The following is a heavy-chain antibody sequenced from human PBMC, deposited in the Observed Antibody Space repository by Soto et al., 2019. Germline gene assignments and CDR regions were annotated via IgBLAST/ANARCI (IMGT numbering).Heavy chain of an antibody. V-gene: IGHV4-61*05. Sequence: ETLSLTCTVSGGSISSSSYYWGWIRQPPGKGLEWIGFIYYAGSTEYNPSLNSRVTISVDTSKNQFSLTVTSVTAADTAVYYCARRIVATETSDYWGQGILVTVSS. D-gene: IGHD5-12*01. CDR3: ARRIVATETSDY. J-gene: IGHJ4*02. CDR1: GGSISSSSYY. CDR2: IYYAGST.